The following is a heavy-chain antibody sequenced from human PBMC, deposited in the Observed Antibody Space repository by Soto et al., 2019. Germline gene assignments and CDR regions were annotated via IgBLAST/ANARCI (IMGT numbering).Heavy chain of an antibody. Sequence: SGGSLRLSCAASGFTFSSYWMSWFRQAPGKGLEWVANIKQDGSEENYVDSVKGRFTISRDNAKNALYLQMNSLRVEDTAVYYCAREIAARLWGKGTTVTVSS. V-gene: IGHV3-7*01. CDR2: IKQDGSEE. D-gene: IGHD6-6*01. CDR3: AREIAARL. CDR1: GFTFSSYW. J-gene: IGHJ6*04.